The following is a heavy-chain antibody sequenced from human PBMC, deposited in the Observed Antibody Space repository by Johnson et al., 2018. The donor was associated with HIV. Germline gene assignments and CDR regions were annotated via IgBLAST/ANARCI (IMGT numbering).Heavy chain of an antibody. CDR3: ACLAHDAFDI. CDR2: ISYDGSNK. CDR1: GFTFSSYA. D-gene: IGHD3-16*01. Sequence: QVQLVESGGGVVQPGRSLRLSCAASGFTFSSYAMHWVRQAPGKGLEWVAVISYDGSNKYYADSVKGRFTISRDNSKNTLYLQMNSRRAEDTAVYYCACLAHDAFDIWSQGTMVTVSS. V-gene: IGHV3-30-3*01. J-gene: IGHJ3*02.